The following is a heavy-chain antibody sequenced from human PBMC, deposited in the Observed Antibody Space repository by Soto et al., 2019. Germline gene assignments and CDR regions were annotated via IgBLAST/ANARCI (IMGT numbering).Heavy chain of an antibody. V-gene: IGHV4-59*01. CDR3: STRPPGDTWLPYFDY. J-gene: IGHJ4*02. CDR1: GDSISGYC. D-gene: IGHD5-12*01. Sequence: PLESQSLTCGVSGDSISGYCWSWNQQPPGKGLECIGYIFGSGTTNYESSLKSRVIISLDTSRNQFSLKLTSVTAGDLAIYYCSTRPPGDTWLPYFDYWGQGILVTVSS. CDR2: IFGSGTT.